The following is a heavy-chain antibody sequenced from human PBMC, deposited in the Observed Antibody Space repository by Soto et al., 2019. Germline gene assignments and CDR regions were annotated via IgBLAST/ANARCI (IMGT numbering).Heavy chain of an antibody. V-gene: IGHV3-64*01. CDR2: ISSNGVGT. J-gene: IGHJ6*03. D-gene: IGHD6-6*01. CDR3: ARRARPDFYYMDV. Sequence: GGSLTLSCAASGFSLSGYSMEAVGQAPGKGLEYVSGISSNGVGTYYANSVQGRFTISRDNSKNTVYLQMGSLTPEDMAVYYCARRARPDFYYMDVWGKGTTVTVSS. CDR1: GFSLSGYS.